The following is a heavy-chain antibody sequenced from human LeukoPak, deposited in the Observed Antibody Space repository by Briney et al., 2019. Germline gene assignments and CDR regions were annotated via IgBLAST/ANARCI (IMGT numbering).Heavy chain of an antibody. CDR3: ARGDPHADL. J-gene: IGHJ5*02. V-gene: IGHV3-48*03. Sequence: GGSLRLSCAASGFAFSTYEMSWVRQAPGKGLELISDITISGHTKNYADSVKGRFTISRDNARTSLYLQMHSLSVEDTGVFYCARGDPHADLWGQGTLVTVSS. CDR1: GFAFSTYE. CDR2: ITISGHTK.